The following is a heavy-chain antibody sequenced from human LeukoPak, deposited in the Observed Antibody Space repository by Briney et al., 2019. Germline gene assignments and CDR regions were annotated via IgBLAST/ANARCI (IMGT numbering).Heavy chain of an antibody. CDR3: AREASGYYRDF. CDR2: IWYDGSKT. J-gene: IGHJ4*02. V-gene: IGHV3-33*01. Sequence: GTSLRLSCAASGFTFSSHGMHWVRQAPGKGLDWVAVIWYDGSKTLYADSVKGRFTISRDDSKNTLYLQMNSLRAEDTAVYYCAREASGYYRDFWGQGTLVTASS. CDR1: GFTFSSHG. D-gene: IGHD3-3*01.